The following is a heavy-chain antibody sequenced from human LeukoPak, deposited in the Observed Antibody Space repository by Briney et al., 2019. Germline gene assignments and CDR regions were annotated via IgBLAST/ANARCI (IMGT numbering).Heavy chain of an antibody. V-gene: IGHV3-21*01. Sequence: GGSLRLSCAASGFTFSSYSMNWVRQAPGKGLEWVSSISSSSSYIYYADSMKGRFTISRDNAKNSLYLQMNSLRAEDTAVYYCARDSLEYCSSTSCYIGNWFDPWGQGTLVTVSS. CDR3: ARDSLEYCSSTSCYIGNWFDP. CDR1: GFTFSSYS. J-gene: IGHJ5*02. CDR2: ISSSSSYI. D-gene: IGHD2-2*02.